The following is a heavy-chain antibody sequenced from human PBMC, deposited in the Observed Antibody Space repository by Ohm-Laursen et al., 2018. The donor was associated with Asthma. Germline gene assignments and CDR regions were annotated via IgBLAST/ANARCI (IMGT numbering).Heavy chain of an antibody. D-gene: IGHD3-3*01. CDR2: INHSGST. Sequence: PGTLSLTCTVSGGSISSSSYYWSWIRQPPGKGLEWIGEINHSGSTNYNPSLKSRVTISVDTSKNQFSLKLGSVTAADTAVYYCARRPYDFWSGYYLDYWGQGTLVTVSS. J-gene: IGHJ4*02. CDR1: GGSISSSSYY. CDR3: ARRPYDFWSGYYLDY. V-gene: IGHV4-39*07.